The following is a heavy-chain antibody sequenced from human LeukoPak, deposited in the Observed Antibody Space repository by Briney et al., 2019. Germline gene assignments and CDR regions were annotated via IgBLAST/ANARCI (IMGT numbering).Heavy chain of an antibody. CDR3: ARLRYYDSSGYPSYCFDY. J-gene: IGHJ4*02. CDR2: IYYSGST. Sequence: TSETLSLTCTVSGGSISSYYWSWIRQPPGKGLEWIGYIYYSGSTNYNPSLKSRVTISVDTSKNQFSLKLSSVTAADTAVYYCARLRYYDSSGYPSYCFDYWGQGTLVTVSS. V-gene: IGHV4-59*08. D-gene: IGHD3-22*01. CDR1: GGSISSYY.